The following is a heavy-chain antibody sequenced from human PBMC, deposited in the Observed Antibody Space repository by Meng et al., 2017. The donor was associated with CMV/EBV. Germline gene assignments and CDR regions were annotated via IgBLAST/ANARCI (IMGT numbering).Heavy chain of an antibody. Sequence: QVPSQPWGAGLLKPSETLSLTCAVYGGSFSGYYWSWIRQPPGKGLEWIGEINHSGSTNYNPSLKSRVTISVDTSKNQFSLKLSSVTAADTAVYYCARGLWFGELSPFDYWGQGTLVTVSS. CDR1: GGSFSGYY. D-gene: IGHD3-10*01. V-gene: IGHV4-34*01. CDR3: ARGLWFGELSPFDY. J-gene: IGHJ4*02. CDR2: INHSGST.